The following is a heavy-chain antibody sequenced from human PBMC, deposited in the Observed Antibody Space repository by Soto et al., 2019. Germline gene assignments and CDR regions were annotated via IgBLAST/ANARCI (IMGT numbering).Heavy chain of an antibody. CDR2: IYPGDSDT. CDR3: ARQTNTIRQYYFDY. J-gene: IGHJ4*02. D-gene: IGHD3-3*01. Sequence: PGEALKISWKGSGYSFTTYWIGWVRQMPGKGLEWMGIIYPGDSDTRYSPSFQGQVTISADKSITTAYLQWSSLKASDTAMYYCARQTNTIRQYYFDYWGQGTLVTVSS. CDR1: GYSFTTYW. V-gene: IGHV5-51*01.